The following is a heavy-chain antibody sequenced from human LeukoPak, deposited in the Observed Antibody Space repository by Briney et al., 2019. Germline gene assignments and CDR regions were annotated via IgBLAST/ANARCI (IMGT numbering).Heavy chain of an antibody. J-gene: IGHJ5*02. CDR3: ARVDGSCSGGSCPSGNWFDP. D-gene: IGHD2-15*01. Sequence: PSETLSLTCAVYGGSFGGYYWSWIRQPPGKGLEWIGEINHSGSTDYNPSLKSRVTISVDTSKNQFSLKLSSVTAADTAVYYCARVDGSCSGGSCPSGNWFDPWGQGTLVTVSS. V-gene: IGHV4-34*01. CDR1: GGSFGGYY. CDR2: INHSGST.